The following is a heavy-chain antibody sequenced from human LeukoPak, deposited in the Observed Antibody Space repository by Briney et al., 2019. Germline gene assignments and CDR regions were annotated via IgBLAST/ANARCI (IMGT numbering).Heavy chain of an antibody. CDR1: GDSVSGGTG. CDR2: TYYRSRWHY. V-gene: IGHV6-1*01. Sequence: SQTLSLTCAISGDSVSGGTGWSWIRQSPSRGLEWLGRTYYRSRWHYDYAVSVKSRITINPDASKNQFSLQLNSVTPEDTAVYYCGGGGGYYWAFDIWGQGTIVTVSS. J-gene: IGHJ3*02. CDR3: GGGGGYYWAFDI. D-gene: IGHD3-3*01.